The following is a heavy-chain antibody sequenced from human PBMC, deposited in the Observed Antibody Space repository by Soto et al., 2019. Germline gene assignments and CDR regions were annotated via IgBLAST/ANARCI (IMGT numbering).Heavy chain of an antibody. V-gene: IGHV4-30-2*01. Sequence: PSETLSLTCAVSGGSISSGGYSWSWIRQPPGKGLEWIGYIYHSGSTYYNPSLKSRVTISVDRSKNQFSLKLSSVTAADTAVYYCARDRRPNWFDPWGQGTLVTVSS. CDR3: ARDRRPNWFDP. J-gene: IGHJ5*02. D-gene: IGHD6-6*01. CDR2: IYHSGST. CDR1: GGSISSGGYS.